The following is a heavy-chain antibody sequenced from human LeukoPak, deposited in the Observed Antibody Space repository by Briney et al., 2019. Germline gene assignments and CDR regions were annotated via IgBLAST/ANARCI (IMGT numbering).Heavy chain of an antibody. CDR2: IKQDGSEK. D-gene: IGHD3-3*01. J-gene: IGHJ4*02. CDR3: ARDSGYRYDFWRPQLDY. V-gene: IGHV3-7*01. Sequence: GGSLRLSCAASGFTFSSYWMSWVPQAPGKGLEWVANIKQDGSEKYYVDSVKGRFTISRDNAKNSLYLQMNSLRAEDTAVYYCARDSGYRYDFWRPQLDYWGQGTLVTVSS. CDR1: GFTFSSYW.